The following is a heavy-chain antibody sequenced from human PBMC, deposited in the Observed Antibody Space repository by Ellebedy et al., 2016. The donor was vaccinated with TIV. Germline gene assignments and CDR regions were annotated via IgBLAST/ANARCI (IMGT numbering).Heavy chain of an antibody. CDR1: GFTFSNYW. CDR2: INSDESDT. J-gene: IGHJ6*02. Sequence: GGSLRLSCAASGFTFSNYWMHWVRQAPGKGLLWVSRINSDESDTRYADSVKGRFTVSRDNAKNTLYLQMNSLRADDTAVYYCATFYGDYDTTGHYYFGMDVWGQGTTVTVSS. CDR3: ATFYGDYDTTGHYYFGMDV. D-gene: IGHD4-17*01. V-gene: IGHV3-74*01.